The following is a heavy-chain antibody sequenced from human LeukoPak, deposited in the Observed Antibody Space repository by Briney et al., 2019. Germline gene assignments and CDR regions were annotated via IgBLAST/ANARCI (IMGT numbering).Heavy chain of an antibody. V-gene: IGHV1-69*05. J-gene: IGHJ4*02. CDR3: ARGGYDSSGYCDY. CDR1: GGTFSSYA. CDR2: IIPIFGTA. Sequence: SSVKVSCKASGGTFSSYAISWLRQAPAQGLEWMGRIIPIFGTANYAQKFQGRVTITTDESTSTAYMELSSLRSEDTAVYYCARGGYDSSGYCDYWGQGTLVTVSS. D-gene: IGHD3-22*01.